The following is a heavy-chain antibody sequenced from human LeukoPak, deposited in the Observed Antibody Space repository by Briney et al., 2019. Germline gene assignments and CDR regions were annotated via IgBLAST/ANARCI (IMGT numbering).Heavy chain of an antibody. CDR2: IYYSGST. CDR3: ARGSNYYGSGSRLY. V-gene: IGHV4-30-4*01. Sequence: KPSETLSLTCAVHGGSLCGYYWSWIRQPPGMGLEWIGYIYYSGSTYYNPSLKSRVTISVDTSKNQFSLKLSSVTAADTAVYYCARGSNYYGSGSRLYWGQGTLVTVSS. D-gene: IGHD3-10*01. J-gene: IGHJ4*02. CDR1: GGSLCGYY.